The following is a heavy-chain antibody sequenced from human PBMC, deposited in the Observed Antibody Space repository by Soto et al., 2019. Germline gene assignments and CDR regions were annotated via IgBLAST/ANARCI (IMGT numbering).Heavy chain of an antibody. CDR1: GGSITSGTDY. J-gene: IGHJ4*02. CDR3: ARHSSAWFYFDN. CDR2: IYHTGGT. D-gene: IGHD6-19*01. Sequence: QVQLQESGPGLVKPSQTLSLTCTVSGGSITSGTDYWRWIRQLPGKGLEWIGNIYHTGGTSYNPSLKSRVIISIDTSKNHFSLKVSTLTAVETTGYFCARHSSAWFYFDNWGQGTLVTVS. V-gene: IGHV4-31*02.